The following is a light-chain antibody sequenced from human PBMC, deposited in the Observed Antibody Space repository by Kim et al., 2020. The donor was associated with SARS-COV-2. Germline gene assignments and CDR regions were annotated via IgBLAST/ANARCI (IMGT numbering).Light chain of an antibody. J-gene: IGKJ3*01. CDR3: QHYVTSLFT. CDR1: QSVSSSY. CDR2: AAS. Sequence: SPGESATLSCRANQSVSSSYLAWYQQKPGQAPRLLIYAASKRAAGIPDRFSGSGSGTDFTLTISRLEPEDFAVYYCQHYVTSLFTFGPGTKVDIK. V-gene: IGKV3-20*01.